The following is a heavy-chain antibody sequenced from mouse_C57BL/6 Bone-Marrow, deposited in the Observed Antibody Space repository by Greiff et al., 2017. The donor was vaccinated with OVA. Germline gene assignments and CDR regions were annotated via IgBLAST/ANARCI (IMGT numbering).Heavy chain of an antibody. CDR2: ISYDGSN. CDR1: GYSFTSGYY. CDR3: AREGTVYAMDY. V-gene: IGHV3-6*01. D-gene: IGHD2-14*01. Sequence: ESGPGLVKPSQSLSLTCSVTGYSFTSGYYWNWIRQFPGNKLEWMGYISYDGSNNYNPSLKNRISITRDTYKKQFFQKLNSVTTEDTATNYCAREGTVYAMDYWGQGTSVTVSA. J-gene: IGHJ4*01.